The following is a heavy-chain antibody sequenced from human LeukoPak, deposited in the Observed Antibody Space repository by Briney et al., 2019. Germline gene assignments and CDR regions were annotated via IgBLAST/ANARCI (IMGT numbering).Heavy chain of an antibody. D-gene: IGHD5-18*01. Sequence: SQTLSLTCTVSGGSLSSGGYYWSWIRQPPGKGLEWIGEINHSGSTNYNPSLKSRVTISVDTSKNQFSLKLSSVTAADTAVYYCARSHSYGYSDAFDIWGQGTMVTVSS. V-gene: IGHV4-30-2*01. CDR2: INHSGST. CDR3: ARSHSYGYSDAFDI. J-gene: IGHJ3*02. CDR1: GGSLSSGGYY.